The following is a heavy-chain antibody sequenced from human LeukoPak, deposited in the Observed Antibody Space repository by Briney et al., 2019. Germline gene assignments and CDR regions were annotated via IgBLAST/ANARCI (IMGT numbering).Heavy chain of an antibody. CDR2: VYYTGIT. V-gene: IGHV4-39*01. Sequence: SETLSLTCSVSGVSIAGSSYYWGWIRQPPGKGLEWIGSVYYTGITDYNPSLKSRVTIPVDTSKNKFSLNCTSVCAADAAVYYCARRSIAAAVDYWGQGTLVTVSS. CDR1: GVSIAGSSYY. CDR3: ARRSIAAAVDY. J-gene: IGHJ4*02. D-gene: IGHD6-13*01.